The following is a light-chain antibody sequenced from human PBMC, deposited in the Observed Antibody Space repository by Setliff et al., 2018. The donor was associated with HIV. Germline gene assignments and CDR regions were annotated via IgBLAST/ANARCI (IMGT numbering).Light chain of an antibody. Sequence: ALTQPASVSGSPGQSITLSCTGTSSDVGGYNYVSWYQQHPDKAPKLMIYDVKNRPSGVSDRFSGSKSGNTASLTISGLQAGDEADYYCCSYAGSGPVFGAGTKVTV. CDR1: SSDVGGYNY. V-gene: IGLV2-23*02. CDR3: CSYAGSGPV. CDR2: DVK. J-gene: IGLJ1*01.